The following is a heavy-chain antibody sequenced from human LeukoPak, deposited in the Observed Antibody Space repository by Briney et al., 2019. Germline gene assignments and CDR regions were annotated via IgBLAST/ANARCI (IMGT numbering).Heavy chain of an antibody. D-gene: IGHD3-9*01. CDR1: GGSFSGYY. Sequence: KPSETLSLTCAVYGGSFSGYYWSWIRQPPGKGLEWIGEINHSRSTNYNPSLKSRVTISVDTSKNQFSLKLSSVTAADTAVYYCARGLRRMYYDILTGPRGDAFDIWGQGTMVTVSS. CDR2: INHSRST. V-gene: IGHV4-34*01. CDR3: ARGLRRMYYDILTGPRGDAFDI. J-gene: IGHJ3*02.